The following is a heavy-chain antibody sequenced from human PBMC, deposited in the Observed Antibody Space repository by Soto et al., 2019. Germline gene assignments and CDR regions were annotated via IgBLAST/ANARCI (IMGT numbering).Heavy chain of an antibody. J-gene: IGHJ4*02. CDR2: ITDTGGDA. Sequence: EVQLLESGGDLVQPGGSLRLSCVASGGTFGSRAMSWVRQAPGEGLEWVSTITDTGGDAKYADSVRGRFTISRDNSKNTLHLQMSSLRAEDSAVYYCARGSTDSYPGSRIFDFWGRGTLVTVSS. V-gene: IGHV3-23*01. D-gene: IGHD3-10*01. CDR3: ARGSTDSYPGSRIFDF. CDR1: GGTFGSRA.